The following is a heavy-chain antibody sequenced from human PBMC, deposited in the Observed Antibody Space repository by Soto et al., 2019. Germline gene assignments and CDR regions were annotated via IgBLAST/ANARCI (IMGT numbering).Heavy chain of an antibody. CDR3: AKARQAQSHYYYGMDV. J-gene: IGHJ6*02. CDR1: GFTFSNNA. D-gene: IGHD6-19*01. CDR2: ISGTGYGT. V-gene: IGHV3-23*01. Sequence: PVGSLRLSCAASGFTFSNNAMNWVRLAPGKGLEWVSGISGTGYGTYYADSVKGLFTISRDSSNNTLYLQMNSLRGEDTAIYYCAKARQAQSHYYYGMDVWGQGTPVTVSS.